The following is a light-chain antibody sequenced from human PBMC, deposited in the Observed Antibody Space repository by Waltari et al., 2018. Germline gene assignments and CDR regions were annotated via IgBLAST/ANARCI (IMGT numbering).Light chain of an antibody. CDR2: EVN. V-gene: IGLV2-8*01. J-gene: IGLJ1*01. Sequence: QSALTQPPSASGSPGQSVTISCTGTSSYLGGYNYVSWYQQHPGKAPKLMIYEVNKRPSGVPDRFSGSKSGNTASLTVSGLQAEDEADYYCSSYAAINNYVFGTGTKVTVL. CDR1: SSYLGGYNY. CDR3: SSYAAINNYV.